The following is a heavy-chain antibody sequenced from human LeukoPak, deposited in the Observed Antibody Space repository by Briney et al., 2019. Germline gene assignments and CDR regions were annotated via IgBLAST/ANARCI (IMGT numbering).Heavy chain of an antibody. J-gene: IGHJ3*02. Sequence: SETLSLTCTVSGGSISSGSYYWSWIRQPAGKGLEWIGRIYTSGSTNYNPSLKSRVTISVDMSKNQFSLKLSSVTAAGTAVYYCVGATHAFDIWGQGTMVTVSS. CDR3: VGATHAFDI. CDR2: IYTSGST. CDR1: GGSISSGSYY. V-gene: IGHV4-61*02.